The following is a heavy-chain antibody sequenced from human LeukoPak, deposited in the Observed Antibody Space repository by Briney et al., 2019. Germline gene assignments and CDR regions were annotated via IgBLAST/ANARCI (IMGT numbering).Heavy chain of an antibody. Sequence: GGSLRLSCAASGFTFDDYAMHWVRQAPGKGLEWVSLISWDGGSTYYADSVKGRFTISRDNSKNSLYLQMNSLRAEDTALYYCAKDGQWLVPGQNYYYYYYYMDVWGKGTTVTVSS. V-gene: IGHV3-43D*03. CDR3: AKDGQWLVPGQNYYYYYYYMDV. J-gene: IGHJ6*03. CDR1: GFTFDDYA. D-gene: IGHD6-19*01. CDR2: ISWDGGST.